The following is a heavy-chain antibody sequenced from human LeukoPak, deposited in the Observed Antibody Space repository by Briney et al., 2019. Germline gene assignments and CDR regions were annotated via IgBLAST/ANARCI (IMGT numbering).Heavy chain of an antibody. CDR3: ARRKTHSGSYYGLFDY. Sequence: PSETLSLTCTVSGGSISSGSYYWSWIRQPAGKGLEWIGSTYYSGSTYYNPSLKSRVTISVDTSKNQFSLKLSSVTAADTAVYYCARRKTHSGSYYGLFDYWGQGTLVTVSS. D-gene: IGHD1-26*01. CDR1: GGSISSGSYY. CDR2: TYYSGST. J-gene: IGHJ4*02. V-gene: IGHV4-39*01.